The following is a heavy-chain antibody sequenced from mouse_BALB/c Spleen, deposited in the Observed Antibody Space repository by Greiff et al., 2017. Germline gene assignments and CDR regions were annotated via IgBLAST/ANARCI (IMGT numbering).Heavy chain of an antibody. J-gene: IGHJ2*01. CDR2: INPSTGYT. CDR1: GYTFTSYW. V-gene: IGHV1-7*01. CDR3: ARSPFDY. Sequence: VKLMESGAELAKPGASVKMSCKASGYTFTSYWMYWVKQRPGQGLEWIGYINPSTGYTEYTQRFKDKATLTTDKTSITAYMQLSSLTSEDSAVYYCARSPFDYWGQGTTLTVSS.